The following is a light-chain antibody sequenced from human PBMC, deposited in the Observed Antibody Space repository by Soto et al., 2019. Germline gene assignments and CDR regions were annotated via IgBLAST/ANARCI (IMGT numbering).Light chain of an antibody. Sequence: IVMTQSPAPLSVSPGERDTLSCRASQSISSNLAWHQQRPGQAPRLLIYGVSTRATGIPARFSGSGSGTEFTLTISSLQSEDFAVYYCQKYNDWPPSWTFGQGTKV. J-gene: IGKJ1*01. V-gene: IGKV3-15*01. CDR3: QKYNDWPPSWT. CDR1: QSISSN. CDR2: GVS.